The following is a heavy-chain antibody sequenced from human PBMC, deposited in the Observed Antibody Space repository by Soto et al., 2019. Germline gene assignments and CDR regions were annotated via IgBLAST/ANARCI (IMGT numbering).Heavy chain of an antibody. J-gene: IGHJ4*02. V-gene: IGHV1-69*13. D-gene: IGHD4-17*01. CDR1: GGTFSSYA. Sequence: GASVTVSCKASGGTFSSYAIIWVRQAPGQGLEWMGGIIPIFGTANYAQKFQGRVTITADESTSTAYMELSSLRSEDTAVYYCARDQTGDYYFDYWGQGTLVTVSS. CDR3: ARDQTGDYYFDY. CDR2: IIPIFGTA.